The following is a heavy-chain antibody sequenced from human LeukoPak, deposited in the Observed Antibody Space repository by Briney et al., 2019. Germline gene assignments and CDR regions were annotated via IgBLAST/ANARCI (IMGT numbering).Heavy chain of an antibody. J-gene: IGHJ4*02. D-gene: IGHD3-10*01. V-gene: IGHV4-59*01. CDR2: IYYSRST. Sequence: SETLSLTCTVSGGSISSYYWSWIRQPPGKGLEWIGYIYYSRSTNYNPSLKSRVTISVDTSKNQFSLKLSSVTAADTAVYYCARLRYGSADYWGQGTLVTVSS. CDR1: GGSISSYY. CDR3: ARLRYGSADY.